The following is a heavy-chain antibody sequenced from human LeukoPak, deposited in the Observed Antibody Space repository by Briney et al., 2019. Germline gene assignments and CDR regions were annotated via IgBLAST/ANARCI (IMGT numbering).Heavy chain of an antibody. Sequence: SETLSLTCTVSGGSISSYYWNWIRQPPGKGLEWIGYNYDSGDTNYNPSLKSRVTMSVDTSKKQFSLKLSSVTAADTAVYYCARDPDNWFDPWGQGTLVTVSS. CDR1: GGSISSYY. CDR2: NYDSGDT. CDR3: ARDPDNWFDP. J-gene: IGHJ5*02. V-gene: IGHV4-59*01.